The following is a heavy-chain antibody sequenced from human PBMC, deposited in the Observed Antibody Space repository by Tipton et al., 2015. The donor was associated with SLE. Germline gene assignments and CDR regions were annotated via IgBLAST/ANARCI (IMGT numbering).Heavy chain of an antibody. Sequence: SLRLSCAASGFTFSSYAMHWVRQAPGKGLEWVAFISYDGSNKYYADSVKGRFTISRDNSKNSLYLQMNSLRAEDTAVYYCATSLWDFDSSGYGFDFWGQGTLVTVSS. CDR1: GFTFSSYA. CDR2: ISYDGSNK. J-gene: IGHJ4*02. D-gene: IGHD3-22*01. CDR3: ATSLWDFDSSGYGFDF. V-gene: IGHV3-30-3*01.